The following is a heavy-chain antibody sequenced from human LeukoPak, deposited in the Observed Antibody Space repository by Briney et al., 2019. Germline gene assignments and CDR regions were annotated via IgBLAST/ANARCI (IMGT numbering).Heavy chain of an antibody. CDR2: ISYDGSNK. J-gene: IGHJ4*02. Sequence: GETLRLSCAASGFTFSSYVMHWVRQAPGKGLEWVAVISYDGSNKYYADSVKGRFTISRDNSKNTLYLQMNSLRAEDTAVYYCARDGYYYGSGSYSYFDYWGQGTLVTVSS. CDR1: GFTFSSYV. V-gene: IGHV3-30*04. CDR3: ARDGYYYGSGSYSYFDY. D-gene: IGHD3-10*01.